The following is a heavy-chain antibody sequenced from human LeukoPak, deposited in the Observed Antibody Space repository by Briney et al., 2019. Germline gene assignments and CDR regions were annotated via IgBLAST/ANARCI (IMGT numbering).Heavy chain of an antibody. CDR3: AKRDSSGYYHYWYFDL. D-gene: IGHD3-22*01. J-gene: IGHJ2*01. Sequence: GGSLRLSCAASGFAFSSYGMHWVRQAPGKGLEWVAVMWYDGSNKYYADSVKGRFTISRDNSKNTLYLQMNSLRAEDTAVYYCAKRDSSGYYHYWYFDLWGRGTLVTVSS. CDR2: MWYDGSNK. CDR1: GFAFSSYG. V-gene: IGHV3-33*06.